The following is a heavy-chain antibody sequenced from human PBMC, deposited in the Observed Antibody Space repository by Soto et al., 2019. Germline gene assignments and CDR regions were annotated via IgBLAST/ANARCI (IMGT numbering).Heavy chain of an antibody. Sequence: QEQLVESGGDVVQPGRSLTLSCAASGFTFSANAMHWVRQAPGKGLEWVAVIAYDGTIKIYRDSVKGRFTISRDDSKSTLYLQMNSLSPEDKAVYYFASDKIKGSPDYLDSWGQGTLVTVSS. CDR2: IAYDGTIK. D-gene: IGHD2-15*01. CDR3: ASDKIKGSPDYLDS. J-gene: IGHJ4*02. V-gene: IGHV3-30-3*01. CDR1: GFTFSANA.